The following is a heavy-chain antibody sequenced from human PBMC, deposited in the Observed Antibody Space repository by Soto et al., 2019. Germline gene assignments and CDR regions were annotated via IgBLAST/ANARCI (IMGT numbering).Heavy chain of an antibody. Sequence: SETLSLTCAVYGGSFSGYYWSWIRQPPGKGLEWIGEINHSGSTNYNPSLKSRVTISVDTSKNQFSLKLSSVTAADTAVYYCARGRYSSSWGDYSYYGMDVWGQGTTVTVS. CDR2: INHSGST. D-gene: IGHD6-13*01. CDR3: ARGRYSSSWGDYSYYGMDV. CDR1: GGSFSGYY. V-gene: IGHV4-34*01. J-gene: IGHJ6*02.